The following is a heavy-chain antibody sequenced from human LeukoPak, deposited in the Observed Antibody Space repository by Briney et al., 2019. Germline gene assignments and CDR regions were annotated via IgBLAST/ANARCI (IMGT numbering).Heavy chain of an antibody. CDR1: GFTFSSYA. J-gene: IGHJ4*02. CDR3: AKDRMGSSNPITIFGVVPYFDY. Sequence: PGGSLRLSCAASGFTFSSYAMSWVRQAPGKGLEWVPGISDSGGSTYYADSVKGRFTISRDNSKNTLYLQMNSLRAEDTAVYYCAKDRMGSSNPITIFGVVPYFDYWGQGTLVTVSS. D-gene: IGHD3-3*01. CDR2: ISDSGGST. V-gene: IGHV3-23*01.